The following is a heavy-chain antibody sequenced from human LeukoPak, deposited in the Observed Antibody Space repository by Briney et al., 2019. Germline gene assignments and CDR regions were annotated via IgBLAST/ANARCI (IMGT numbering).Heavy chain of an antibody. D-gene: IGHD2-21*01. J-gene: IGHJ4*02. Sequence: GESLKISCKGSGYSFTSYWIGWVLQMPGKGLEWMGIIYPGDSDTRYSPSFQGQVTISADKSISTAYLQWSSLKASDTAMYYCARLPYCGGDCYTYYFGYWGQGTLVTVSS. CDR2: IYPGDSDT. CDR1: GYSFTSYW. CDR3: ARLPYCGGDCYTYYFGY. V-gene: IGHV5-51*01.